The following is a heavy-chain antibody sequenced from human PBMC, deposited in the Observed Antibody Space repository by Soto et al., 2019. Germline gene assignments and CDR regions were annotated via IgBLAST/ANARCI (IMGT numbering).Heavy chain of an antibody. CDR3: ARGRVDGGELDL. J-gene: IGHJ4*02. CDR1: GFTFSNYA. CDR2: VSDDGGTT. Sequence: EAQLLESGGGLVQPGESLRLSCAASGFTFSNYAMSWVRQAPGKGLEWVSVVSDDGGTTFYADSVRARFTISRDNSKNTVDLQMNSLRAEDTAVYYCARGRVDGGELDLWGQGTLVTVSS. D-gene: IGHD1-26*01. V-gene: IGHV3-23*01.